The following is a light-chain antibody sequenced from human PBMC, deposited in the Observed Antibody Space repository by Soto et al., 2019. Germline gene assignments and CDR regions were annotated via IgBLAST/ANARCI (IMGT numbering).Light chain of an antibody. J-gene: IGKJ4*01. CDR2: VAA. CDR1: QSVSSSY. Sequence: EMVLTQSPGTLSLSPGERATLSCRASQSVSSSYLAWYQQKPGQAPRLLIYVAASRATGIPDRFSGSGSGTDFTLTISRLEPEDFAVYYCQQYGSSPLTFGGGTKVEIK. CDR3: QQYGSSPLT. V-gene: IGKV3-20*01.